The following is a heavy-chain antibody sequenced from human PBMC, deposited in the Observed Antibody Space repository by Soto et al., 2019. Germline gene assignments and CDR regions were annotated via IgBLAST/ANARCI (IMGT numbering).Heavy chain of an antibody. V-gene: IGHV4-4*07. D-gene: IGHD3-10*01. Sequence: ASETLSLTCTVSGGSISSYYWSCIRQPAGKGLEWIGRIYTSGSTNYNPSLKSRVTMSVDTSKNQFSLKLSSVTAADTAVYYCARDLRTMVRGVIKAGNWFEPWGQGTMVTVSS. J-gene: IGHJ5*02. CDR2: IYTSGST. CDR3: ARDLRTMVRGVIKAGNWFEP. CDR1: GGSISSYY.